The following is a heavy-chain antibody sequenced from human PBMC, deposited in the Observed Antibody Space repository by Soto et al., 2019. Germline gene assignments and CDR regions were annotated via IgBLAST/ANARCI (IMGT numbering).Heavy chain of an antibody. CDR1: GYTFTDFH. CDR2: INPNSGVT. V-gene: IGHV1-2*02. J-gene: IGHJ4*02. Sequence: ASVKVSCKASGYTFTDFHVHWVRQAPGQGLEWMGSINPNSGVTDFAQSFQARVTMATDRSINTVYMELTRLNSDDTAVYYCARHRFSSGSASFDDCGQGPLVSVSS. CDR3: ARHRFSSGSASFDD. D-gene: IGHD3-22*01.